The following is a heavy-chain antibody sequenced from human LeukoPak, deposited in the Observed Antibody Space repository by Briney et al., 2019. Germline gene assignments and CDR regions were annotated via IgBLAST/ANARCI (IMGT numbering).Heavy chain of an antibody. CDR3: ARGDSSGWQAVDY. V-gene: IGHV3-48*02. Sequence: GSLRLSCSASGFTFSGYPMHWVRQAPGKGLEWVSYISSSSSTIYYADSVKGRFTISRDNAKNSLYLQMNSLRDEDTAVYYCARGDSSGWQAVDYWGQGTLVTVSS. CDR2: ISSSSSTI. D-gene: IGHD6-19*01. CDR1: GFTFSGYP. J-gene: IGHJ4*02.